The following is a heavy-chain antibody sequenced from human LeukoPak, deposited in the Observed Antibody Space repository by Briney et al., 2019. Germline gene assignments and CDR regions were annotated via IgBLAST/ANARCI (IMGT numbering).Heavy chain of an antibody. CDR1: GFTFVYYW. V-gene: IGHV3-7*01. J-gene: IGHJ4*02. CDR3: ARGWGERGKCRGGTCNNPQFDY. CDR2: IKEGGREK. Sequence: GGSLRPSCAASGFTFVYYWMTWVSQAPGKWMEWQAKIKEGGREKYYVDSAKGRFTISRDKAKNSLYLQMNSLRVEDTAVYYCARGWGERGKCRGGTCNNPQFDYWGRGTLVTVSS. D-gene: IGHD2-15*01.